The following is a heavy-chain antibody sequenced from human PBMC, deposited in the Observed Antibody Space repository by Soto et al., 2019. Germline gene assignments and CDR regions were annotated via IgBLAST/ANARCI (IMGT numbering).Heavy chain of an antibody. Sequence: TLSLTCAVYGGSFSGYYWSWIRQPPGKGLEWIGEINQSGSTNYNPSLKSRVTISVDTSKNQFSLKLSSVTAADTAVYYCARGASGYYDSTGYYSPYYFDYWGQGTLVTVSS. V-gene: IGHV4-34*01. D-gene: IGHD3-22*01. J-gene: IGHJ4*02. CDR1: GGSFSGYY. CDR2: INQSGST. CDR3: ARGASGYYDSTGYYSPYYFDY.